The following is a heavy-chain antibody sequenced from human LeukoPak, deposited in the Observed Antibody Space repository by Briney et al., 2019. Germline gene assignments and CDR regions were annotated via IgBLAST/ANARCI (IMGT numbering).Heavy chain of an antibody. Sequence: PGGSLRLSCAASGFTFSSFGMHWVRQAPGKGLEWVAVISYDGGKKYADSVKGRFTISRDNSKNTMYLEMNSLRVEDTALYYCPSTSAREGAFDIWGQGTMVTVSS. CDR3: PSTSAREGAFDI. CDR1: GFTFSSFG. V-gene: IGHV3-30*03. CDR2: ISYDGGKK. J-gene: IGHJ3*02. D-gene: IGHD1-26*01.